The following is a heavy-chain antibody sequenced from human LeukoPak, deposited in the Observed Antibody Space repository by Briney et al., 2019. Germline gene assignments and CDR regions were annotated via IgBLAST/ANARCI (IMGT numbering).Heavy chain of an antibody. Sequence: RTGGSLRLSCAASGFTFDDYGMSWVRQAPGKGLEWVSGINWNGGSTGYADSVKGRFTISRDNAKNSLYLQMNSLRAEDTALYYCAKGSGNGYGSGPFDYWGQGTLVTVSS. J-gene: IGHJ4*02. CDR1: GFTFDDYG. CDR3: AKGSGNGYGSGPFDY. D-gene: IGHD3-10*01. CDR2: INWNGGST. V-gene: IGHV3-20*04.